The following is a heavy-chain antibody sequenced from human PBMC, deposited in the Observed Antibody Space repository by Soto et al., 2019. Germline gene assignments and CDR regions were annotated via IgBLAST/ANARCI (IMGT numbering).Heavy chain of an antibody. D-gene: IGHD2-15*01. CDR2: ISYDGSNK. V-gene: IGHV3-30-3*01. Sequence: PGGSLRLSCAASGFTFSSYAMHWVRQAPGKGLEWVAVISYDGSNKYYADSVKGRFTISRDNSKNTLYLQMNSLRAEDTAVYYCASVVVAAYYYYYGMDVWGQGTTVTVSS. CDR1: GFTFSSYA. CDR3: ASVVVAAYYYYYGMDV. J-gene: IGHJ6*02.